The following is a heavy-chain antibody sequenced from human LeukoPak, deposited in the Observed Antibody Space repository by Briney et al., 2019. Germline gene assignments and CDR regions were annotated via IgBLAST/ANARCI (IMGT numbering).Heavy chain of an antibody. Sequence: GGSLRLSCAASGFTFSDYYMSWIRQAPGKGLVWVSYISSSGSTIYYADSVKGRFTISRDNAKNSLYLQMNSLRAEDTAVYYCARITRGYDSSGYFVVGWFDPWGQGTLVTVSS. CDR3: ARITRGYDSSGYFVVGWFDP. J-gene: IGHJ5*02. D-gene: IGHD3-22*01. CDR1: GFTFSDYY. V-gene: IGHV3-11*01. CDR2: ISSSGSTI.